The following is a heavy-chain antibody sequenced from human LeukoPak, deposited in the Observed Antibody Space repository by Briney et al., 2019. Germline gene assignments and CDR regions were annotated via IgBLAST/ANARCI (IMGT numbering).Heavy chain of an antibody. CDR2: ISGSGGST. V-gene: IGHV3-23*01. CDR1: GFTFSSYA. CDR3: AKGRFYGGNSGNADAFDI. Sequence: GVSLRLSCAASGFTFSSYAMSWVRQAPGKVLEWVSAISGSGGSTYYADSVKCQFTISRDNSKNTLYLQMNSLRAEDTAVYYCAKGRFYGGNSGNADAFDIWGQGTMVTVSS. D-gene: IGHD4-23*01. J-gene: IGHJ3*02.